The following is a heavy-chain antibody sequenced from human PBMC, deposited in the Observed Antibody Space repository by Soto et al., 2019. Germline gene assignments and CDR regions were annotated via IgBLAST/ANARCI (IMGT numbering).Heavy chain of an antibody. CDR2: ISSSSSYI. J-gene: IGHJ5*02. V-gene: IGHV3-21*01. CDR1: GFTFSSYS. Sequence: GGSLRLSCAASGFTFSSYSMNWVRQAPGKGLEWVSSISSSSSYIYYADSVKGRFTISRDNAKNSLYLQMNSLRAEDTAVYYCARGHDNGVWFDPWGQGTLVTVSS. CDR3: ARGHDNGVWFDP. D-gene: IGHD4-17*01.